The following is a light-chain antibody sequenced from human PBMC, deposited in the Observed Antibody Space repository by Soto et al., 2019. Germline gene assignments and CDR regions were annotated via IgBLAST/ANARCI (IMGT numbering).Light chain of an antibody. Sequence: VQMTLSPSTVSGSVGDRVTITCRASQTISSWLAWYQQKPGKAPKLLIYKASTLKSGVPSRFSGSGSGTEFTLTISSLQPDDFATYYCQHYNIYSEAFGQGTKVDIK. CDR1: QTISSW. CDR3: QHYNIYSEA. CDR2: KAS. V-gene: IGKV1-5*03. J-gene: IGKJ1*01.